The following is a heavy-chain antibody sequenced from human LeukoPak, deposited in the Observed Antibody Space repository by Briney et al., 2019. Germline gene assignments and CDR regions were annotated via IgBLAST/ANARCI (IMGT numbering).Heavy chain of an antibody. D-gene: IGHD3-3*01. J-gene: IGHJ3*02. CDR1: GYTFTGYY. V-gene: IGHV1-2*02. Sequence: ASVKVSCKASGYTFTGYYMHWVRQAPGQGLEWMGWINPNSGGTNYAQKFQGRVTMTRDTSISTAYMELSRLRSDDTAVYYCASSGPTIFGVVTLDAFDIWGQGTMVTVSS. CDR3: ASSGPTIFGVVTLDAFDI. CDR2: INPNSGGT.